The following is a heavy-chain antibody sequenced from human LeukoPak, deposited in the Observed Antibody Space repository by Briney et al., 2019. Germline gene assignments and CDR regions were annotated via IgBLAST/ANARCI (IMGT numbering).Heavy chain of an antibody. CDR1: GYTFTSYG. J-gene: IGHJ6*03. CDR3: AREIYYYMDV. CDR2: ISAYNGNT. Sequence: ASVKVSCKASGYTFTSYGISWVRQAPGQGLEWMGWISAYNGNTNYAQKLQGRVTMTRDMSTSTVYMELSSLRSEDTAVYYCAREIYYYMDVWGKGTTVTVSS. V-gene: IGHV1-18*01.